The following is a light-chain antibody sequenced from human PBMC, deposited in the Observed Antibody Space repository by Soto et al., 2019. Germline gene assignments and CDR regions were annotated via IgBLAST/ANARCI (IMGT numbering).Light chain of an antibody. CDR1: SSNIGSHP. J-gene: IGLJ1*01. CDR2: GDN. V-gene: IGLV1-44*01. CDR3: ASWDNSLNGLYV. Sequence: QSVLTQQPSASGTPGQRVSISCSGSSSNIGSHPVNWYQQLPGTAPKLLLYGDNQRPSGVPDRFSGSKSGTSASLAISGLQSEDEAHYYCASWDNSLNGLYVFGTGTKVTAL.